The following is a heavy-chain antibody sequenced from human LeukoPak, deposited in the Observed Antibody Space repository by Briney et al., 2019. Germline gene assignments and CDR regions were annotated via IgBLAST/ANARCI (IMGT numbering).Heavy chain of an antibody. CDR2: MSSSDDGR. Sequence: GGSLRLSCATSGFSFSSYAMSWVRQAPGKGLEWVSAMSSSDDGRYYAASVRGRFTISRDTSRSTLYLQMNSLRAEDAAVYYCARIAYGSGRLGRGAFDIWGQGTMVTVSS. CDR3: ARIAYGSGRLGRGAFDI. J-gene: IGHJ3*02. D-gene: IGHD3-10*01. V-gene: IGHV3-23*01. CDR1: GFSFSSYA.